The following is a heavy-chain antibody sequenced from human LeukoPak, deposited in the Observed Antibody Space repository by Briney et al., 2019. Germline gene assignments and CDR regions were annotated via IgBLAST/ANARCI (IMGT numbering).Heavy chain of an antibody. CDR1: DGTFRGYY. CDR3: ARGVLGPYYFDL. CDR2: IHYTGAT. D-gene: IGHD7-27*01. J-gene: IGHJ2*01. Sequence: SETLSLTCAVYDGTFRGYYWSWIRQPPGKGLVWIGEIHYTGATNYKPSLKSRVTISGDPSKNQVSLRVSSVTAADTAVYYCARGVLGPYYFDLWGRGTLVTVSS. V-gene: IGHV4-34*01.